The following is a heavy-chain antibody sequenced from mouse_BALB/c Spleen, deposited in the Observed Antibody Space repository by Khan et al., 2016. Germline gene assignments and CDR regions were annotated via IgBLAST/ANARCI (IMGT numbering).Heavy chain of an antibody. CDR1: GYSITSDYG. Sequence: EVQLQESGPGLAKPSQSLSLTCTVTGYSITSDYGWNWIRQFPGNKLEWMGYISYSGSTNYNPSLKSRISITRDTSKNQFFLQLNAVTTEYTATYYCARTARIKYWGQGTTLTVSS. D-gene: IGHD1-2*01. CDR2: ISYSGST. V-gene: IGHV3-2*02. CDR3: ARTARIKY. J-gene: IGHJ2*01.